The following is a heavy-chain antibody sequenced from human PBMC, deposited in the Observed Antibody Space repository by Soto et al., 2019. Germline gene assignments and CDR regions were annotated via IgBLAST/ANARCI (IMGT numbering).Heavy chain of an antibody. CDR3: AKGKLYGDYYGSGTGMDV. CDR1: GFTFSSYG. V-gene: IGHV3-30*18. Sequence: QVQLVESGGGVVQPGRSLRLSCAASGFTFSSYGMHWVRQAPGKGLEWVAVISYDGSNKYYADSVKGRFTISRDNSKNTLYLQMNSLRAEDTAVYYCAKGKLYGDYYGSGTGMDVWGQGTTVTVSS. J-gene: IGHJ6*02. D-gene: IGHD3-10*01. CDR2: ISYDGSNK.